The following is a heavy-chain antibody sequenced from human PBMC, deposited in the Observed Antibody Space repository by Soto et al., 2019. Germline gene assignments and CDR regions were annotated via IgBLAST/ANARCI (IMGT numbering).Heavy chain of an antibody. Sequence: ASVKVSCKASGYTFTSYSVHWVRQAPGQRLEWMGWINAGNGNTEFSQKFQGRVTSTRDTSASTVYMELSSLRSEDTAVYYCASVPIWCGSSSCYTEGFDSWGQGTLVTVSS. J-gene: IGHJ4*02. CDR1: GYTFTSYS. D-gene: IGHD2-2*01. CDR2: INAGNGNT. V-gene: IGHV1-3*01. CDR3: ASVPIWCGSSSCYTEGFDS.